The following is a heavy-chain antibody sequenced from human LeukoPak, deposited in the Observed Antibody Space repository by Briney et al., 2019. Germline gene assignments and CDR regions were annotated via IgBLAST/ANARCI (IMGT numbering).Heavy chain of an antibody. CDR3: ARYYGGNPGFDY. D-gene: IGHD4-23*01. V-gene: IGHV3-53*01. Sequence: GGSLRLSCAASGFTVSSNYMSWVRQAPGKGLEWVSVIYSGGSTYYADSVKGRFTISRDNSKNTLYLQMNSLRAEDTAVYYCARYYGGNPGFDYWGQGTLVTVSS. CDR1: GFTVSSNY. J-gene: IGHJ4*02. CDR2: IYSGGST.